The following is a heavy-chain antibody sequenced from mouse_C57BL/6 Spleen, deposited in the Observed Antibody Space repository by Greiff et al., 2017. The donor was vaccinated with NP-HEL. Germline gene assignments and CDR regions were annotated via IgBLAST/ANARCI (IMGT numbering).Heavy chain of an antibody. Sequence: QVQLQQPGAELVRPGTSVKLSCKASGYTFTSYWMHWVKQRPGQGLEWIGVIDPSDSYTNYNQKFKGKATLTVDTSSSTAYMQLSSLTSEASAVYDCARKGREEYCSSGAWFAYWGQGTLVTGSA. J-gene: IGHJ3*01. CDR1: GYTFTSYW. V-gene: IGHV1-59*01. CDR2: IDPSDSYT. D-gene: IGHD1-1*01. CDR3: ARKGREEYCSSGAWFAY.